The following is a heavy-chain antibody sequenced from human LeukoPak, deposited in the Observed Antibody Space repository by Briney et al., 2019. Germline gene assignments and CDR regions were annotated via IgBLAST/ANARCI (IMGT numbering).Heavy chain of an antibody. Sequence: ASVKVSCKASGYTFTSYYKHWVRQAPGQGLEWMGIINPSGGSTSYAQKFQGRVTMTRDTSTSTVYMELSSLRSEDTAVYYCARDRWELHWFDPWGQGTLVTVSS. V-gene: IGHV1-46*01. CDR1: GYTFTSYY. CDR2: INPSGGST. D-gene: IGHD1-26*01. CDR3: ARDRWELHWFDP. J-gene: IGHJ5*02.